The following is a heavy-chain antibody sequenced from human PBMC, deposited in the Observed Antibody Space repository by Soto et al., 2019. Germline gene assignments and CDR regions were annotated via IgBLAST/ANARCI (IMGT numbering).Heavy chain of an antibody. CDR1: GFILSSYG. CDR3: AKDKQYCSSTSCYGIYSCYGMDV. V-gene: IGHV3-30*18. Sequence: GGSLRLSCAASGFILSSYGMHWVRQAPGKGLEWVAVTSYDGSNQYYADSVKGRFTISGDNSKNTLFLQMNSLRAEDTAVYYCAKDKQYCSSTSCYGIYSCYGMDVWGQGTTVTVSS. J-gene: IGHJ6*02. D-gene: IGHD2-2*01. CDR2: TSYDGSNQ.